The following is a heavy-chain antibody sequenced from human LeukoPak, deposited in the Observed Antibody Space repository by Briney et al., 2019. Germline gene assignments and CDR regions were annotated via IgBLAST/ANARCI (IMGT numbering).Heavy chain of an antibody. CDR2: ISAYNGNT. Sequence: GASVKVSCKASGYTFTSYGISWVRQAPGQGLEWMGWISAYNGNTNYAQKLQGRVTMTTDTSTSTAYMELRSLRSDDTAVYYCARGGIVVVPAALNPFDYWGQGTLVTVSS. V-gene: IGHV1-18*01. CDR3: ARGGIVVVPAALNPFDY. J-gene: IGHJ4*02. D-gene: IGHD2-2*01. CDR1: GYTFTSYG.